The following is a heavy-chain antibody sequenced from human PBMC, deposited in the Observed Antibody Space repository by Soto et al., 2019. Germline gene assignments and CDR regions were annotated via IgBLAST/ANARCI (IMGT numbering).Heavy chain of an antibody. CDR1: GYTFTGYY. V-gene: IGHV1-2*02. CDR2: TNPNTGGT. CDR3: ARGRATEYFFDY. J-gene: IGHJ4*02. Sequence: ASVKVSCKASGYTFTGYYMHWVRQAPGQGLEWMGWTNPNTGGTNYAQKFQGRVTMTRDTSISTAYMELSSLRSDDSAVYYCARGRATEYFFDYWGQGTLVTVYS. D-gene: IGHD5-12*01.